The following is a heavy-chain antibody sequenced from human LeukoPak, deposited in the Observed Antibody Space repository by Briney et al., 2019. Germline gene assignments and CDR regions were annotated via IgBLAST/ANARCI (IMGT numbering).Heavy chain of an antibody. D-gene: IGHD5-18*01. CDR3: ARELQNLYTAEPLRAFDI. CDR1: GYTFTSYA. Sequence: ASVKVSCKASGYTFTSYAMNWVRQAPGQGLEWMGGIIPIFGTANYAQKFQGRVTITADKSTSTAYMELSSLRSEDTAVYYCARELQNLYTAEPLRAFDIWGQGTMVTVSS. CDR2: IIPIFGTA. J-gene: IGHJ3*02. V-gene: IGHV1-69*06.